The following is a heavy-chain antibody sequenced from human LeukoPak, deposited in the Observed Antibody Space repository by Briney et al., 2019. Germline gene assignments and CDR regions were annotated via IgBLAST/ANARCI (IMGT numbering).Heavy chain of an antibody. J-gene: IGHJ4*02. CDR2: ISSTGSDI. CDR3: ARTEGYGDYKIDVMDY. Sequence: GGSLRLSCAASGFTFNKYNMNWVRQAPGKGLEWVSSISSTGSDIYYADSVKGRFTISRDNTENSLFLQMNSLRAEDTAVYYCARTEGYGDYKIDVMDYWGQGTLVTVSS. V-gene: IGHV3-21*01. CDR1: GFTFNKYN. D-gene: IGHD4-17*01.